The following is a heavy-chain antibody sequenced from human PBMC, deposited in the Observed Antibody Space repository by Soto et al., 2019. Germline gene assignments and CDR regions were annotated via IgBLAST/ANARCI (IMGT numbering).Heavy chain of an antibody. CDR1: GGSVSGYY. CDR2: INHSGST. Sequence: SETLSLTCAVYGGSVSGYYWSWIRQPPGKGLEWIGEINHSGSTNYNPSLKSRVTISVDTSKNQFSLKLSSVTAADTAVYYCASSLEWLLLGAFDIWGQGTMVTVSS. CDR3: ASSLEWLLLGAFDI. J-gene: IGHJ3*02. V-gene: IGHV4-34*01. D-gene: IGHD3-3*01.